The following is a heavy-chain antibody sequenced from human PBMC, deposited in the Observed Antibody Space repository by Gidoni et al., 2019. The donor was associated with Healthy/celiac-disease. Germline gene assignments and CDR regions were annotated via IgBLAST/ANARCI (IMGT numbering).Heavy chain of an antibody. CDR1: GFTVSSNY. CDR2: IYSGGST. J-gene: IGHJ4*02. Sequence: EVQLVETGGGLIQPGGSLRLSCAAPGFTVSSNYMSWVRQAPGKGLEWVSVIYSGGSTYYADSVKGRFTISRDNSKNTLYLQMNSLRAEDTAVYYCASGLWFGEPRFDYWGQGTLVTVSS. CDR3: ASGLWFGEPRFDY. D-gene: IGHD3-10*01. V-gene: IGHV3-53*02.